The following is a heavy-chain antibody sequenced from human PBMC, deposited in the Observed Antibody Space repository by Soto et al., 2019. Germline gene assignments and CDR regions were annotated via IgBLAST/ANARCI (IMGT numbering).Heavy chain of an antibody. Sequence: QVQLVQSGAEVKKPGASVKVSCKASGYTFTSYGISWVRQAPGQGLEWMGWISAYNGNTNYAQKFQGRVTITADESTSTAYMELSSLRSEDTAVYYCARSEQLVDGMDVWGQGTTVTVSS. CDR2: ISAYNGNT. CDR3: ARSEQLVDGMDV. D-gene: IGHD6-13*01. J-gene: IGHJ6*02. V-gene: IGHV1-18*01. CDR1: GYTFTSYG.